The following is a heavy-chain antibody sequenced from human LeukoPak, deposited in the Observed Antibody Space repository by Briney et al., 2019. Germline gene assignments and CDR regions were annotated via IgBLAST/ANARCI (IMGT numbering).Heavy chain of an antibody. D-gene: IGHD3-3*01. V-gene: IGHV3-23*01. Sequence: GGSLRLSCAASGFTFSNDVMSWVRQAPGKGPEWVSSIDGGGGGTDYADSVRGRFTISRDSSKNTSYLQMNSLRADDTAVYYCARRIGGTKDYWGQGAQVTVSS. CDR3: ARRIGGTKDY. J-gene: IGHJ4*02. CDR1: GFTFSNDV. CDR2: IDGGGGGT.